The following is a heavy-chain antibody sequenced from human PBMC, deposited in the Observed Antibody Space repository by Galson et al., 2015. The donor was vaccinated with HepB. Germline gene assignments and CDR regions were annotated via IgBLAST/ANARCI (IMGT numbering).Heavy chain of an antibody. CDR3: AKGGTYYYDSSGSDAFDI. J-gene: IGHJ3*02. Sequence: SLRLSCAASGFTFSSYWMHWVRQAPGKGLVWVSRINSDGSSTSYADSVKGRFTISRDNAKNSLYLQMNSLRAEDTALYYCAKGGTYYYDSSGSDAFDIWGQGTMVTVSS. D-gene: IGHD3-22*01. V-gene: IGHV3-74*01. CDR1: GFTFSSYW. CDR2: INSDGSST.